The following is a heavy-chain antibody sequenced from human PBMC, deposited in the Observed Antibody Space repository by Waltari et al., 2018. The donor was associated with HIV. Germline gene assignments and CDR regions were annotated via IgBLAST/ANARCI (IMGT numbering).Heavy chain of an antibody. Sequence: QVQLQESGPGLVKPSETLSLTCTVSGGFINNYYWNWIRQPPGKGLEWIGYNYPSVSTQDIRSFKSGVTISVVTSRNEFSLKLTSVTDADTAVYYCAREGTYGGTARPEKGLDSWGQGILVSVSS. V-gene: IGHV4-59*01. CDR3: AREGTYGGTARPEKGLDS. CDR2: NYPSVST. CDR1: GGFINNYY. J-gene: IGHJ4*02. D-gene: IGHD6-6*01.